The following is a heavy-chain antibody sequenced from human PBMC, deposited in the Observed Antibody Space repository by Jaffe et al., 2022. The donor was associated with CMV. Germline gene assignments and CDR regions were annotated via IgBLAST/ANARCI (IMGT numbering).Heavy chain of an antibody. CDR3: ARVQAYASCGRDCAFHI. Sequence: QVQLQESGPGLVKPSQTLSLTCTVSGGSLSSGDYYWSWIRQLPGKGLEWIGYINYSGTTYFNPSLKSRVTMAVDTSENHFSLNLNSVTAADSAVYYCARVQAYASCGRDCAFHIWGQGTMVTVSS. J-gene: IGHJ3*02. V-gene: IGHV4-31*03. CDR2: INYSGTT. CDR1: GGSLSSGDYY. D-gene: IGHD2-21*02.